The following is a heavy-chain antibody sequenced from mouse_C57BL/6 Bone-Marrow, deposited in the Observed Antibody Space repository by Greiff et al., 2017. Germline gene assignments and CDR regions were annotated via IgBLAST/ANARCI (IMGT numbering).Heavy chain of an antibody. V-gene: IGHV1-81*01. CDR2: IYPRSGNT. D-gene: IGHD1-1*01. J-gene: IGHJ3*01. CDR3: ASERGGSPPY. Sequence: QVQLQQSGAELARPGASVKLSCKASGYTFTSYGISWVKQRTGQGLEWIGEIYPRSGNTYYNEKFKGKATLTADKSSSTAYMELRSLTSEDSAVYFCASERGGSPPYWGQGTLVTVSA. CDR1: GYTFTSYG.